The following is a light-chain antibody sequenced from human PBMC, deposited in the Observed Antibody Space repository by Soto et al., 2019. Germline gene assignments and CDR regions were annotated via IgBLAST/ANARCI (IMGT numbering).Light chain of an antibody. Sequence: AIQMTQSPSSLSASVGDRVTITCRASQAIRDDLAWYQQKPGKAPHLLIYSASSLQIGVPSRFTGSGSGTDFTLTITTRQPEDFATYYCLQDYTYPYTFGQGTKLEF. J-gene: IGKJ2*01. CDR1: QAIRDD. CDR2: SAS. V-gene: IGKV1-6*01. CDR3: LQDYTYPYT.